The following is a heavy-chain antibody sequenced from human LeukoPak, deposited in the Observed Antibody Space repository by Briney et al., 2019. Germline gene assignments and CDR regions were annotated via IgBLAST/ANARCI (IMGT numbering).Heavy chain of an antibody. D-gene: IGHD6-13*01. Sequence: SETLSLTCTVSGGSISSSSYYWGWIRQPPGKGRERIGSIYYSGSTYYNPSLKSRVTISVDTSKNQFSLKMSSMTAANTAVYNCARRRRSSWYVSVDCWGQRTLVTVSS. CDR3: ARRRRSSWYVSVDC. J-gene: IGHJ4*02. CDR2: IYYSGST. CDR1: GGSISSSSYY. V-gene: IGHV4-39*01.